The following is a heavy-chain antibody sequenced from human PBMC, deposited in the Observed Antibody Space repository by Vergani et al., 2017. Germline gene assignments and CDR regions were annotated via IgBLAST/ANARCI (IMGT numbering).Heavy chain of an antibody. D-gene: IGHD3-10*01. Sequence: EVQLVESGGGLVKPGGPLRLSCAASGFTFSSYSMNWVRQAPGKGLEWVSSISSSSSYIYYADSVKGRFTISRDTAKNSLYLQMNSLRAEDTAVYYCARDPYYGSGRPNQPYYYYGMDVWGQGTTVTVSS. V-gene: IGHV3-21*01. CDR1: GFTFSSYS. CDR3: ARDPYYGSGRPNQPYYYYGMDV. CDR2: ISSSSSYI. J-gene: IGHJ6*02.